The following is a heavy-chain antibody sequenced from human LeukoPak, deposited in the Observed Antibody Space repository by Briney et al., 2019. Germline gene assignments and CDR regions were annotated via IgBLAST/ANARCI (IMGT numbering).Heavy chain of an antibody. V-gene: IGHV3-30*02. Sequence: GGSLRLSCAASGFTFSRYGMHWVRQAPGKGLEWVAFIRYDGTNKEYADSVKGRFTISRDNSKNTVYLPMNSLRAEDTAVYYCAREDSSGWYPFDYWGQGTLVTVSS. CDR1: GFTFSRYG. CDR3: AREDSSGWYPFDY. J-gene: IGHJ4*02. CDR2: IRYDGTNK. D-gene: IGHD6-19*01.